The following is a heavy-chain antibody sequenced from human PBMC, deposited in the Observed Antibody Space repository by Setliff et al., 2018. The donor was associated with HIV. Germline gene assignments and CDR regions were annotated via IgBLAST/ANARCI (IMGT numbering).Heavy chain of an antibody. J-gene: IGHJ3*01. CDR1: GFAFSTFD. Sequence: GGSLRLSCVGTGFAFSTFDMNWVRQTPGKGLEWVAAVSPDGDVTYYPDSLRGHFTVSRDNAKNMLFLQMTNLGADDSAIYYCAKPTSGFYPRPYDLWGHGTKVTVS. D-gene: IGHD5-12*01. CDR3: AKPTSGFYPRPYDL. V-gene: IGHV3-23*01. CDR2: VSPDGDVT.